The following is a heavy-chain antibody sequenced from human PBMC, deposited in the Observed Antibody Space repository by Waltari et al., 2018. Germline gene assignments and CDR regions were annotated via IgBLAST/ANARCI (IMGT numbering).Heavy chain of an antibody. Sequence: EAQLVESGGGLVKPGWSLRLSCVASGFTFSDAWVNWVRQAPGKGLEWVARIKSKAAGGSTEYAAPVKGRFSISRDDSEKMLHLQMNSLKIEDTAVYYCASSPTYWGQGILVTVSS. V-gene: IGHV3-15*01. CDR1: GFTFSDAW. J-gene: IGHJ4*02. CDR3: ASSPTY. CDR2: IKSKAAGGST.